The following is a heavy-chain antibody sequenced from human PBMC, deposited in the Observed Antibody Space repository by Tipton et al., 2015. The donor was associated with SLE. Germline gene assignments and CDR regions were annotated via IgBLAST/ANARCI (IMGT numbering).Heavy chain of an antibody. CDR2: IYYSGST. CDR1: GGSISSSSYY. J-gene: IGHJ5*02. CDR3: ARDRVVGAIGWFDP. Sequence: TLSLTCTVSGGSISSSSYYWGWIRQPPGKGLEWIGYIYYSGSTNYNPSLKSRVTISVDTSKNQFSLKLSSVTAADTAVYYCARDRVVGAIGWFDPWGQGTLVTVSS. V-gene: IGHV4-61*01. D-gene: IGHD1-26*01.